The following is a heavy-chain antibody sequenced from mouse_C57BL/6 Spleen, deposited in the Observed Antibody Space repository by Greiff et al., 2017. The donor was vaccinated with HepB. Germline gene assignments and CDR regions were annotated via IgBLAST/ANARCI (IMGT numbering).Heavy chain of an antibody. Sequence: EVQLQQSGPELVKPGASVKISCKASGYSFTGYYMNWVKQSPEKSLEWIGEINPSTGGTTYNQKFKAKATLTVDKSSSTAYMQLKSLTSEDSAVYYCARWDYDYDGGYFDVWGTGTTVTVSS. D-gene: IGHD2-4*01. J-gene: IGHJ1*03. V-gene: IGHV1-42*01. CDR3: ARWDYDYDGGYFDV. CDR2: INPSTGGT. CDR1: GYSFTGYY.